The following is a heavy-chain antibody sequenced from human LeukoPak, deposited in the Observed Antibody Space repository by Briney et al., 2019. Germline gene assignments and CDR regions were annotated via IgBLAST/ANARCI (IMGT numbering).Heavy chain of an antibody. CDR3: ARDRLERTIFGVVIIGFDY. V-gene: IGHV3-30*04. CDR1: GFTFSSYA. CDR2: ISYDGSNK. J-gene: IGHJ4*02. D-gene: IGHD3-3*01. Sequence: GGSLRLSCAASGFTFSSYAMHWVRQAPGKGLEWVAVISYDGSNKCYADSVKGRFTISRDNSKNTLYLQMNSLRAEDTAVYYCARDRLERTIFGVVIIGFDYWGQGTLVTVSS.